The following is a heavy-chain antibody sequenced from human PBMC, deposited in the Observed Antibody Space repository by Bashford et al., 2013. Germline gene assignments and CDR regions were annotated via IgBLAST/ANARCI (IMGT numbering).Heavy chain of an antibody. J-gene: IGHJ3*02. D-gene: IGHD2-2*02. V-gene: IGHV1-2*02. CDR1: GGPFSRYA. CDR2: INPNSGGT. CDR3: ARVRAGCSSTSCYKRAFDI. Sequence: VASVKVSCKASGGPFSRYAFNWVRQAPGQGLEWMGWINPNSGGTYFAQKFQGRVTMTRDASISTAYMELRGLRSDDTAVYYCARVRAGCSSTSCYKRAFDIWGQGTMVTVSS.